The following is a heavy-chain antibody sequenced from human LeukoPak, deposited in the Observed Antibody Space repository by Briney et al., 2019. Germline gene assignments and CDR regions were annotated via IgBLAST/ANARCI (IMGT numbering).Heavy chain of an antibody. CDR3: ARVYCSGGSCYSDC. J-gene: IGHJ4*02. D-gene: IGHD2-15*01. CDR1: GGSISSYY. CDR2: IYYSGST. V-gene: IGHV4-59*01. Sequence: SETLSLTCTVSGGSISSYYWSWIRQPPGKGLEWIGYIYYSGSTNYNPSLKSRVTISVDTSKNQFSLKLSSVTAADTAVYYCARVYCSGGSCYSDCLGQGTLVTVSS.